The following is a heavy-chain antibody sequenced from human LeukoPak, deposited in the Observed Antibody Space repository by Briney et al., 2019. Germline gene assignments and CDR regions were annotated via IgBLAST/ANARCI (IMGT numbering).Heavy chain of an antibody. CDR2: ISSSGSTI. J-gene: IGHJ5*02. CDR1: GFTFSDYY. V-gene: IGHV3-11*01. D-gene: IGHD6-13*01. Sequence: GGSLRLSCAASGFTFSDYYMSWIRQAPGKGLEWVSYISSSGSTIYYADSVKGRFTISRDNAKNSLYLQMNSLRAEDTAVYYCAKDPWRRSWYSWFDPWGQGTLVTVSS. CDR3: AKDPWRRSWYSWFDP.